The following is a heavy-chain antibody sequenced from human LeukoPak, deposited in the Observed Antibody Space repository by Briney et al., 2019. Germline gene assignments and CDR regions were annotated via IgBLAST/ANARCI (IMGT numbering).Heavy chain of an antibody. Sequence: GGSLRLSCAASGFTFSSYGMHRVRQAPGKGLEWVAVIWYDGSNKYYADSVKGRFTISRDNSKNTLYLQMNSLRAEDTAVYYCARDLYSSSWYFDYWGQGTLVTVSS. CDR3: ARDLYSSSWYFDY. V-gene: IGHV3-33*01. D-gene: IGHD6-13*01. CDR2: IWYDGSNK. J-gene: IGHJ4*02. CDR1: GFTFSSYG.